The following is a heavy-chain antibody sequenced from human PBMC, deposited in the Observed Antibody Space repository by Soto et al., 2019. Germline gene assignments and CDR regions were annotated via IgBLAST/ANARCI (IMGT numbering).Heavy chain of an antibody. V-gene: IGHV3-33*06. CDR3: AKNRYGSGRYYYYGMDV. CDR2: IWYDGSNK. D-gene: IGHD3-10*01. J-gene: IGHJ6*02. CDR1: GFTFSSYG. Sequence: QVQLVESGGGVVQPGRSLRLSCAASGFTFSSYGMHWVRQAPGKGLEWVAVIWYDGSNKYYADSVKGRFTISRDNSKNTLYLQMNSLRAEDTAGYYCAKNRYGSGRYYYYGMDVWGQGTTVTVSS.